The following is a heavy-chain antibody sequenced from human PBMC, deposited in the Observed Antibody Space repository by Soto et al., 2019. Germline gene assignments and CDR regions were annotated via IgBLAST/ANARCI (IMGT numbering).Heavy chain of an antibody. Sequence: GGSLRLSCAASGFTFSSYSMNWVRQAPGKGLEWVSYISSSSSTIYYADSVKGRFTISRDNAKNSLYLQMNSLRAEDTAVYYCARDPTTIFGVVKTYWGQGTLVTVSS. CDR1: GFTFSSYS. CDR2: ISSSSSTI. CDR3: ARDPTTIFGVVKTY. D-gene: IGHD3-3*01. V-gene: IGHV3-48*01. J-gene: IGHJ4*02.